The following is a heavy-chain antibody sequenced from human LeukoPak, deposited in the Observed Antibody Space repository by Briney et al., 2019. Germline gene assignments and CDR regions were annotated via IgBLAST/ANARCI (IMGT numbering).Heavy chain of an antibody. D-gene: IGHD2-15*01. V-gene: IGHV1-18*01. CDR3: GRQAGDCGGGSCHSIDY. CDR2: ISAYNGNT. Sequence: ASVKVSCKASGYTFTSYGISWVRQAPGQGLEWMGWISAYNGNTNYAQKLQGRVTMTTDTSTSTAYMELRSLRSDDTAVYYCGRQAGDCGGGSCHSIDYWGQGTLVTVSS. J-gene: IGHJ4*02. CDR1: GYTFTSYG.